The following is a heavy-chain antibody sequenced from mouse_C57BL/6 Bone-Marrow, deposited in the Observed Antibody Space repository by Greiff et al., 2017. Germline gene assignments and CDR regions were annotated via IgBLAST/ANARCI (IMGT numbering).Heavy chain of an antibody. J-gene: IGHJ4*01. CDR3: ASYYGSSYAMDY. V-gene: IGHV1-82*01. Sequence: QVQLQQPGAELVKPGASVKISCEASGCAFSSSWMNWVKQRPGKGLEWIGRIYPGDGDTNYNGKFKGKATLTADKSSSTAYMQLSSLTSEDSAVYFCASYYGSSYAMDYWGQGTSVTVSS. CDR1: GCAFSSSW. CDR2: IYPGDGDT. D-gene: IGHD1-1*01.